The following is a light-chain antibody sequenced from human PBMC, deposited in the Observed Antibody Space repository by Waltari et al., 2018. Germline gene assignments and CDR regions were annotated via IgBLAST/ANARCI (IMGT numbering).Light chain of an antibody. CDR2: DVS. CDR3: NSYTGSSSWV. V-gene: IGLV2-14*01. CDR1: SRDVGFYNH. Sequence: QSALTQPTSVSGSPGQSITISCTGTSRDVGFYNHVSWYRQYPGKVPQLLIYDVSDRPSGVSSRFSGSKSGNTASLTISGLQADDEADYYCNSYTGSSSWVFGGGTKLTVL. J-gene: IGLJ3*02.